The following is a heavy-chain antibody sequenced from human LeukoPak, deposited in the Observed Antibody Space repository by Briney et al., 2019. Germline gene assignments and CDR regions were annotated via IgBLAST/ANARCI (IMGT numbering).Heavy chain of an antibody. CDR3: ARQTGSGLFILL. V-gene: IGHV4-39*01. D-gene: IGHD3/OR15-3a*01. CDR2: IYYSGNT. J-gene: IGHJ4*02. Sequence: SETLSLTCTVSGGSISSSSYYWGWIRQPPGKGLEWIGSIYYSGNTYYNASLKSQVSISIDTSKNRFSLKLTSVTAADTAVYYCARQTGSGLFILLGGQGTLVTVSS. CDR1: GGSISSSSYY.